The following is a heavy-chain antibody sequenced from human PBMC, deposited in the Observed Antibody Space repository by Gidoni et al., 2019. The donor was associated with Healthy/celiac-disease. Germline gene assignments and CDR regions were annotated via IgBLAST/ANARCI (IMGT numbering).Heavy chain of an antibody. CDR2: IYTSGST. J-gene: IGHJ5*02. Sequence: IYTSGSTNYNPSLKSRVTISVDTSKNQFSLKLSSVTAADTAVYYCARVKVVVTAWGWFDPWGQGTLVTVSS. D-gene: IGHD2-21*02. CDR3: ARVKVVVTAWGWFDP. V-gene: IGHV4-61*02.